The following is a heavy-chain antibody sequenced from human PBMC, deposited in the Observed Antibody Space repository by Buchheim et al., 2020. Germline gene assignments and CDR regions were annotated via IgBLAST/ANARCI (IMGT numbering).Heavy chain of an antibody. CDR3: ARGRDLGAVAGWIDY. CDR2: INHSGST. J-gene: IGHJ4*02. V-gene: IGHV4-34*01. D-gene: IGHD6-19*01. CDR1: GGSFSGYY. Sequence: QVQLQQWGAGLLKPSETLSLTCAVYGGSFSGYYWSWIRQPPGKGLEWIGEINHSGSTNYNPSLKSRVTISVDTSKNQFSLKLSSVTAADTAVYYCARGRDLGAVAGWIDYWGQGTL.